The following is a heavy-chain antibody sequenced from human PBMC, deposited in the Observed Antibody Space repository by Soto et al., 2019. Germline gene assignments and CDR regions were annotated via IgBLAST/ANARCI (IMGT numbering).Heavy chain of an antibody. CDR3: THMYYYDGSGYYPTADY. J-gene: IGHJ4*02. CDR2: IYWNGDE. CDR1: GFSLNTSGVS. D-gene: IGHD3-22*01. Sequence: SGPTLVNPTQTPTLTCSFSGFSLNTSGVSVGWIRQPPGKALEWLALIYWNGDERYSPSLKNRLTITKDTSKNQVVLRMTNMDPVDTATYYCTHMYYYDGSGYYPTADYWGRGTLVTVSS. V-gene: IGHV2-5*01.